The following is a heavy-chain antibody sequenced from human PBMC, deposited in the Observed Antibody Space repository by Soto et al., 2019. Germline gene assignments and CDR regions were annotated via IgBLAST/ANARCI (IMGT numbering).Heavy chain of an antibody. D-gene: IGHD6-19*01. CDR3: ARVSGWYYFDY. CDR1: GFSVSDHH. J-gene: IGHJ4*02. V-gene: IGHV3-72*01. Sequence: EVQLVKSGGGLVQPGGSLRLSCAASGFSVSDHHMDWVRQAPGKGLEWVGRSRNKANSYTTEYAASAKGRFTISRDDSGNSMYLQMNSLKSEDTAVYYCARVSGWYYFDYWGQGTLVTVSS. CDR2: SRNKANSYTT.